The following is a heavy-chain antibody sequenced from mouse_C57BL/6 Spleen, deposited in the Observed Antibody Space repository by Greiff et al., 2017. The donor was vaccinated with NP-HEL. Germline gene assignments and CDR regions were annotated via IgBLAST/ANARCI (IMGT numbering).Heavy chain of an antibody. V-gene: IGHV5-9*01. CDR3: ARQAITTVVNFDY. J-gene: IGHJ2*01. D-gene: IGHD1-1*01. CDR2: ISGGGGNT. Sequence: EVQRVESGGGLVKPGGSLKLSCAASGFTFSSYTMSWVRQTPEKRLEWVATISGGGGNTYYPASVQGRFTISRDNAKNTLYLQMSSLRSEDTALYYCARQAITTVVNFDYWGQGTTLTVSS. CDR1: GFTFSSYT.